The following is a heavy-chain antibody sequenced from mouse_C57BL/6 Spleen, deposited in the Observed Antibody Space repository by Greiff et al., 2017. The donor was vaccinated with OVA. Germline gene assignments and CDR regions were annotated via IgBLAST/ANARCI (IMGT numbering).Heavy chain of an antibody. V-gene: IGHV1-64*01. J-gene: IGHJ1*03. CDR3: ARSNYSWYFDV. CDR2: IHPNSGST. D-gene: IGHD2-12*01. CDR1: GYTFTSYW. Sequence: QVQLQQPGAELVKPGASVKLSCKASGYTFTSYWTHWVKQRPGQGLEWIGMIHPNSGSTNYNEKFKSKATLTVDKSSSTAYMQLSSLTSEDSAVYYCARSNYSWYFDVWGTGTTVTVSS.